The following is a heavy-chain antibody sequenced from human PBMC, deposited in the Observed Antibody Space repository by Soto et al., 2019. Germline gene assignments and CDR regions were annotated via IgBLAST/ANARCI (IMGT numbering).Heavy chain of an antibody. J-gene: IGHJ5*02. Sequence: PGGSLSLSCASSGFTFSSYSMNWVRQAPGQGLEWVSYISSSSSTIYYADSVKGRFTISRDNAKNSLYLQMNSLRAEDTAVYYCARESGYSYDYGALNWFDPWGQGT. CDR1: GFTFSSYS. V-gene: IGHV3-48*01. D-gene: IGHD5-18*01. CDR2: ISSSSSTI. CDR3: ARESGYSYDYGALNWFDP.